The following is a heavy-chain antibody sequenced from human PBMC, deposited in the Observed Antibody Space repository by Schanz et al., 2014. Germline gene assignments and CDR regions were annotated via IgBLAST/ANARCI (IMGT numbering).Heavy chain of an antibody. CDR3: AGTYCSSTSCYTGYYYMDV. Sequence: VQLEQSGAEVKKPGSSMKVSCKASGGTFNSYTINWVRQAPGQGLEWMGRIIPILGIANYAQNFQGRVTITADKSTSTAYMELTSLRSEDTAVYYCAGTYCSSTSCYTGYYYMDVWGKGTTVTVSS. V-gene: IGHV1-69*02. CDR1: GGTFNSYT. CDR2: IIPILGIA. D-gene: IGHD2-2*02. J-gene: IGHJ6*03.